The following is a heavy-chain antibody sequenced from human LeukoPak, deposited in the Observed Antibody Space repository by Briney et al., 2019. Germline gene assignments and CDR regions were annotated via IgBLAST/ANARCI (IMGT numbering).Heavy chain of an antibody. D-gene: IGHD3-9*01. CDR2: IWFDGSKE. J-gene: IGHJ6*02. V-gene: IGHV3-33*03. CDR3: AKDGPRVLRYFDWLLVGYGMDV. CDR1: GFAFRTFG. Sequence: GGSLRLSCAASGFAFRTFGMHWVRQAPGKGPEWVAVIWFDGSKEYYKDFAKGRFTISRDNSKNTVYLQMNSLRAEDTAVYYCAKDGPRVLRYFDWLLVGYGMDVWGQGTTVTVSS.